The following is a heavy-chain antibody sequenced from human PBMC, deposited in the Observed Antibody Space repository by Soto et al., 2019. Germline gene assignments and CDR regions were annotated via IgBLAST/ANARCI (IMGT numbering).Heavy chain of an antibody. Sequence: PGGSLRLSCAASGFTFSSYAMSWVRQAPGKGLEWVSAISGSGGSTYYADSVKGRFTISRDNSKNTLYLQMNSLRAEDTAVYYCAKPPVTDWGDYYYYYMDVWGKGTTVTVSS. D-gene: IGHD3-10*01. J-gene: IGHJ6*03. CDR1: GFTFSSYA. V-gene: IGHV3-23*01. CDR3: AKPPVTDWGDYYYYYMDV. CDR2: ISGSGGST.